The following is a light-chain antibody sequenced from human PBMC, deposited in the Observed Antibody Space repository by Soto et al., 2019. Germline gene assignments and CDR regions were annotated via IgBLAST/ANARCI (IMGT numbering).Light chain of an antibody. CDR3: QQTYITPYT. J-gene: IGKJ2*01. Sequence: DIQMTQSPSSLSASVGDRVTITCRASQSISYLNWYQQKPGKAPKLLIHAISTLESGVPSRFSGSGSGTDFTLTIDSLQPDDFATYYCQQTYITPYTFGQGTKLEIK. CDR2: AIS. CDR1: QSISY. V-gene: IGKV1-39*01.